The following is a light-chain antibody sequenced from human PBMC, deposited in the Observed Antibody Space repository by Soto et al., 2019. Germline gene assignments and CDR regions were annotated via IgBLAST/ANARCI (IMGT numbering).Light chain of an antibody. CDR3: QQSYSSPYT. Sequence: DIQMTQSPSSLSASVGDRVTVTCRATQTIDSNLNWYHQKPGKAPKLLIYAASSLPSGVPSRFSGSGSGTDFTLTISSLQPEDFATYYCQQSYSSPYTFGQGTKLEIK. V-gene: IGKV1-39*01. CDR1: QTIDSN. J-gene: IGKJ2*01. CDR2: AAS.